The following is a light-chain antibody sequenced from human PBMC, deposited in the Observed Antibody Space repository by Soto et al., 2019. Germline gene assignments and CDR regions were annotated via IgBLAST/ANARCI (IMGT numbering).Light chain of an antibody. CDR1: SSDVGGYNY. V-gene: IGLV2-8*01. Sequence: QSALTQPPSASGSPGQSVTISCTGTSSDVGGYNYVSWYQQHPGKAPKLMIYEVSKRPSGVPDRFSGSKSGNTASLTVSGLQAEDEADYYCSSYAGSNNLDAVFGGGTQLTVL. CDR2: EVS. J-gene: IGLJ7*01. CDR3: SSYAGSNNLDAV.